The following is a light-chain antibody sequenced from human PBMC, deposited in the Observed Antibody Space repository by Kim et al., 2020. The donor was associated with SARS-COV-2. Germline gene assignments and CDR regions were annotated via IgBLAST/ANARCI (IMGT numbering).Light chain of an antibody. CDR3: QQSYTTPLT. CDR1: QSLSTS. V-gene: IGKV1-39*01. J-gene: IGKJ4*01. CDR2: AAS. Sequence: ASVGVRVTITCRASQSLSTSLNWYKQTPGKAPKLLIYAASTLQSGVPSRFSDSGSGTDFTLTISSLQAEDFATYFCQQSYTTPLTIGGGTKVDIK.